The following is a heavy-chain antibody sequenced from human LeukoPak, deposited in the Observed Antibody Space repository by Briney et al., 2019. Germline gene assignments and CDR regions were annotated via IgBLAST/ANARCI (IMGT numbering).Heavy chain of an antibody. J-gene: IGHJ5*02. V-gene: IGHV4-34*01. CDR2: INHSGST. CDR3: ARLTYSSGWNNWFDP. D-gene: IGHD6-19*01. CDR1: GGSFSGYY. Sequence: SETLSLTCAVYGGSFSGYYWSWIRQPPGKGLEWIGEINHSGSTNYNPSLKSRVTISVDTSKNQFSLKLSSVTAADTAVYYCARLTYSSGWNNWFDPWGQGTLVTVSS.